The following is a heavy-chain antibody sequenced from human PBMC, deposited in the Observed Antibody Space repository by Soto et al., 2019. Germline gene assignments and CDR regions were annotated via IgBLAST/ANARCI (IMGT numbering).Heavy chain of an antibody. CDR3: AKDLLLTTITTVGD. V-gene: IGHV3-30*18. D-gene: IGHD4-17*01. Sequence: GGSLRLSCAASGFIFSTYGMHWVRQAPGKGLEWLSVISYDGNNKYYADSVKGRFTISRDNSKNTLWLQMDSLRTEDTAVYYCAKDLLLTTITTVGDWGQGTPVTVSS. J-gene: IGHJ4*02. CDR2: ISYDGNNK. CDR1: GFIFSTYG.